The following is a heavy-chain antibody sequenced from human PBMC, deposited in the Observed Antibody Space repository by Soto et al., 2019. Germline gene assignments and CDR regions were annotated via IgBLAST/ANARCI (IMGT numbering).Heavy chain of an antibody. D-gene: IGHD1-26*01. CDR2: INSDGSST. Sequence: GGSLRLSCAASGFTFSSYWMHWVRQAPGKGPVWVSRINSDGSSTSYADSVKGRFTISRDNAENTLYLQMNSLRAEDTAVYYCARTLGVTTNYWGQGTLVTVSS. CDR1: GFTFSSYW. V-gene: IGHV3-74*01. J-gene: IGHJ4*02. CDR3: ARTLGVTTNY.